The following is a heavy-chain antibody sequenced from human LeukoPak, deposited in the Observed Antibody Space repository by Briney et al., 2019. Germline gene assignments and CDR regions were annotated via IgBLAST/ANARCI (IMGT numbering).Heavy chain of an antibody. CDR1: GGSLSGSGYY. CDR2: IHYSGTT. V-gene: IGHV4-39*01. Sequence: SETLSLTCIVSGGSLSGSGYYWGWIRQPPGKGLEWIGSIHYSGTTYYNPSLKSRVTISVDTSKNQFSLKLSSVTAADTAVFYCARRYDGFDYWGQGTLVTASS. CDR3: ARRYDGFDY. D-gene: IGHD3-3*01. J-gene: IGHJ4*02.